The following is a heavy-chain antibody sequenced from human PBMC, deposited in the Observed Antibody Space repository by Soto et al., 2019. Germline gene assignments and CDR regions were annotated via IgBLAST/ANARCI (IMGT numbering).Heavy chain of an antibody. CDR2: TSYSGTT. CDR1: GGSMSSGIYY. Sequence: SETLSLTCTVSGGSMSSGIYYWSWIRQPPGKGLECIGFTSYSGTTYYNTSLWSRVSMSVDTSKNQFSLQLNSVTPEDTAVYYCAREWGGMPTVTTHLDYWGQGTLVTVSS. J-gene: IGHJ4*02. CDR3: AREWGGMPTVTTHLDY. V-gene: IGHV4-30-4*01. D-gene: IGHD4-4*01.